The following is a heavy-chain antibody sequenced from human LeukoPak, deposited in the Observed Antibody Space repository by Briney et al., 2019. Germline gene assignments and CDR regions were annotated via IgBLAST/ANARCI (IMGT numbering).Heavy chain of an antibody. D-gene: IGHD4-23*01. CDR1: GGSISSYY. Sequence: PSETLSLTCTVSGGSISSYYWSWIRQPPGKGLEWIGYIYYSGSTNYNPSLKSRVTISVDTSKNQFSLKLSSVTAADTAVYYCARKPDKDGGDYWGQGTLVTVSS. V-gene: IGHV4-59*01. CDR3: ARKPDKDGGDY. J-gene: IGHJ4*02. CDR2: IYYSGST.